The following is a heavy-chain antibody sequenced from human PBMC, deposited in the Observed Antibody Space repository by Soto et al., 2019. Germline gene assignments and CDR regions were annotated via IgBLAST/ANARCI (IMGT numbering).Heavy chain of an antibody. Sequence: VASLKVSCKASGYTFSYYGIGWVRQAPGQGLEWMGWFSSYNGDATYAQNFQGRVSMTTDTSTTTAYMELWNLRSDDTAIYYCAREDSGGLDYWGQGTLVTVSS. CDR3: AREDSGGLDY. CDR1: GYTFSYYG. V-gene: IGHV1-18*01. J-gene: IGHJ4*02. CDR2: FSSYNGDA. D-gene: IGHD3-16*01.